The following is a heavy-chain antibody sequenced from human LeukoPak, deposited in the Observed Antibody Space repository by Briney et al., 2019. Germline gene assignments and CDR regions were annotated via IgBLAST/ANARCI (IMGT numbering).Heavy chain of an antibody. CDR2: IIPIFGTA. J-gene: IGHJ6*03. CDR3: ARADRPNYDILTGPNYYYYYMDV. V-gene: IGHV1-69*05. Sequence: SVKVSCKASGGTFSSYAISWVRQAPGQGLEWMGGIIPIFGTANYAQKFQGRVTITTDESTSTAYMELSSLRSEDTAVYYCARADRPNYDILTGPNYYYYYMDVWGKGTTVTVSS. CDR1: GGTFSSYA. D-gene: IGHD3-9*01.